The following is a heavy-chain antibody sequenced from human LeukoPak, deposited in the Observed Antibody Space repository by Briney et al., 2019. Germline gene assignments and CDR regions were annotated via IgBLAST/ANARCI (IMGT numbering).Heavy chain of an antibody. J-gene: IGHJ4*02. CDR3: ASPKEYSSGWYYFDY. D-gene: IGHD6-19*01. Sequence: PSETLSLTCTVSGGSISSYYWSWIRQPAGKGLEWIGYIYYSGSTNYNPSLKSRVTISVDTSKNQFSLKLSSVTAADTAVYYCASPKEYSSGWYYFDYWGQGTLVTVSS. CDR2: IYYSGST. CDR1: GGSISSYY. V-gene: IGHV4-59*08.